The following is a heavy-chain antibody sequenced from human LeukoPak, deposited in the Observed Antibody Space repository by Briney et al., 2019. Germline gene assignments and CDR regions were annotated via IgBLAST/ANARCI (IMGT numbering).Heavy chain of an antibody. CDR3: VADRGNWSGGDF. V-gene: IGHV3-74*01. Sequence: GGSLRLSCAGSTFAFGGYWIHWVRQLPGKGLAWVSRIDSAGGRIQWPDSVKGRFTISRDNAKNTVYLQMNSLRPEDSAVYYCVADRGNWSGGDFWGRGTLVIVSS. CDR2: IDSAGGRI. J-gene: IGHJ4*02. CDR1: TFAFGGYW. D-gene: IGHD3-10*01.